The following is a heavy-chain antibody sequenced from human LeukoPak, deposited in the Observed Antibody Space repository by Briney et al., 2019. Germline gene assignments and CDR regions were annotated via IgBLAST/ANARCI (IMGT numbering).Heavy chain of an antibody. CDR2: INPSGGST. Sequence: ASVKVSCKASGHTFTSYYMHWVRQAPGQGLEWMGIINPSGGSTSYAQKFQGRVTMTRDTSTSTVYMELSSLRSEDTAVYYCARGIGYYYDSSGYYPAEYFQHWGQGTLVTVSS. V-gene: IGHV1-46*01. CDR1: GHTFTSYY. J-gene: IGHJ1*01. D-gene: IGHD3-22*01. CDR3: ARGIGYYYDSSGYYPAEYFQH.